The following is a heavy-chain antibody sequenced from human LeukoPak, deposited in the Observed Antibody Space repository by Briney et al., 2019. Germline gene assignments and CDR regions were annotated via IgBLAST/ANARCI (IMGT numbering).Heavy chain of an antibody. CDR1: GGSISSYY. Sequence: SETLSLTCTVSGGSISSYYWSWIRQPAGKGLEWIGRIYTSGSTNYNPSLKSRVTMSVDTSKNQLSLKLSSVTAADTAVYYCARDYRGYDILTGYSYYYYMDVWGKGTTVTVSS. CDR2: IYTSGST. J-gene: IGHJ6*03. V-gene: IGHV4-4*07. CDR3: ARDYRGYDILTGYSYYYYMDV. D-gene: IGHD3-9*01.